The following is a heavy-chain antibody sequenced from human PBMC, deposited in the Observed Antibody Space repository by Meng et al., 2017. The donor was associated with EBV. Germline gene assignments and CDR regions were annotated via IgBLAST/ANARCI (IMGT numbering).Heavy chain of an antibody. D-gene: IGHD6-13*01. CDR3: ARHVLFIAAAGTGWFDP. Sequence: QLQLQESGPGLVKPSXXXXLXGXVSXGSISSSSYYWGWIRQPPGKGLEWIGSIYYSGSTYYNPSLKSRVTISVDTSKNQFSLKLSSVTAADTAVYYCARHVLFIAAAGTGWFDPWGQGTLVTVSS. J-gene: IGHJ5*02. V-gene: IGHV4-39*01. CDR2: IYYSGST. CDR1: XGSISSSSYY.